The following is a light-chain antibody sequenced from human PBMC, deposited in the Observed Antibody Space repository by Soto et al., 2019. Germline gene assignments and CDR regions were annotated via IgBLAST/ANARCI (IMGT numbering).Light chain of an antibody. J-gene: IGKJ2*01. CDR2: DAS. Sequence: EIVMTQSPTTVSVSPGERATLSYRASQSVSSKLAWYQQKPGQPPRLLFFDASARATGVPDRFRGSGSGTEFILTISGLQSEDFAVYYCQQYNDWPPYTFGQGTKLEMK. CDR3: QQYNDWPPYT. V-gene: IGKV3-15*01. CDR1: QSVSSK.